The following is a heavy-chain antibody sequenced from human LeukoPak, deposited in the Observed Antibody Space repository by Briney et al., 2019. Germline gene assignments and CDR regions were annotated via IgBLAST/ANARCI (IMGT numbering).Heavy chain of an antibody. CDR1: GYTFTSYD. CDR3: ASNLGYCSGGSCYSFGY. V-gene: IGHV1-8*01. Sequence: GASVKVSCKASGYTFTSYDINWVRLATGQGLEWMGWMNPNSGNTGYAQKFQGRVTMTRNTSISTAYMELSSLRSEDTAVYYCASNLGYCSGGSCYSFGYWGQGTLVTVSS. J-gene: IGHJ4*02. D-gene: IGHD2-15*01. CDR2: MNPNSGNT.